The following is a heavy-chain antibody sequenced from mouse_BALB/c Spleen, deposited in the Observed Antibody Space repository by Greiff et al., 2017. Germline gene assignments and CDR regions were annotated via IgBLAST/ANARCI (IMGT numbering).Heavy chain of an antibody. CDR3: ARSYGNYSWFAY. Sequence: EVKLMESGGGLVKPGGSLKLSCAASGFTFSSYAMSWVRQSPEKRLEWVAEISSGGSYTYYPDTVTGRFTISRDNAKNTLYLEMSSLRSEETAMYYCARSYGNYSWFAYWGQGTLVTVSA. CDR1: GFTFSSYA. D-gene: IGHD2-1*01. V-gene: IGHV5-9-4*01. J-gene: IGHJ3*01. CDR2: ISSGGSYT.